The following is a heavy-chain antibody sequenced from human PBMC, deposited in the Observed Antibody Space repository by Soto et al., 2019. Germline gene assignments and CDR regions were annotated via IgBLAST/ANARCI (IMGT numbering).Heavy chain of an antibody. D-gene: IGHD6-19*01. CDR1: GFSLSTSGLG. J-gene: IGHJ4*02. CDR2: IYWNDDK. Sequence: QITLKESGPTLVSPTQTLTLTCTFSGFSLSTSGLGVGWIRQPPGKALEWIALIYWNDDKRYSPSLKARLTITKDTSKNQVVLTMTNMDPVDTATYYCAHRPSGWYLFDYWGQGTLVTVSS. V-gene: IGHV2-5*01. CDR3: AHRPSGWYLFDY.